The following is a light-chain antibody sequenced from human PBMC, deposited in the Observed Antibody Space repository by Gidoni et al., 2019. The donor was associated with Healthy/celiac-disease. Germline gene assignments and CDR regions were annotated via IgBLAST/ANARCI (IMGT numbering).Light chain of an antibody. J-gene: IGKJ1*01. CDR2: AAS. CDR3: QQSYSTPRT. CDR1: QNISSY. Sequence: DIQMTKTPSSLSASVGDRVTITCRASQNISSYLNWYQQKPGKAPKLLIYAASSLQSGVPSRFSGSGSGTDFTLTISSLQPEDFATYYCQQSYSTPRTFGQGTKVEIK. V-gene: IGKV1-39*01.